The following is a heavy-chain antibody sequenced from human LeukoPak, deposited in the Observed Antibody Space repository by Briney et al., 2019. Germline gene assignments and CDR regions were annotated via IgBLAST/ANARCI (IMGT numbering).Heavy chain of an antibody. Sequence: SETLSLTCAVSDDSFSSHYWTWIRQPPGKGLEWIGYISYIGSTNYNPSLKSRVTISIDTSKNQSSLKLTSVTAADTAVYYCARDLVTVTKGFDIWGQGTMVSVSS. CDR1: DDSFSSHY. V-gene: IGHV4-59*11. CDR2: ISYIGST. J-gene: IGHJ3*02. CDR3: ARDLVTVTKGFDI. D-gene: IGHD4-17*01.